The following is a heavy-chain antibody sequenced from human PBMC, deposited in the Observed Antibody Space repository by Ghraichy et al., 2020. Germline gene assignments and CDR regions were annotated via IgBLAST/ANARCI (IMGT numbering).Heavy chain of an antibody. CDR2: IDYTGTT. V-gene: IGHV4-59*01. D-gene: IGHD3-10*01. Sequence: SQTLSLTCSVSGVSINIYYWTWIRQLPGKGLEWIGIIDYTGTTNYNPSLKNRVTISLDTSKNQFSLKLTSVTAADTAVYYCARGVRVRGINYYSMDVCGQGTTVTVSS. CDR1: GVSINIYY. J-gene: IGHJ6*02. CDR3: ARGVRVRGINYYSMDV.